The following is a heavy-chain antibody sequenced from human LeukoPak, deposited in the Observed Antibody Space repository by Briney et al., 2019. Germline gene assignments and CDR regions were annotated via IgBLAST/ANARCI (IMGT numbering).Heavy chain of an antibody. CDR2: ISDDGRRK. CDR3: AKDQWGDCGGDCYSLDYGMDV. D-gene: IGHD2-21*02. J-gene: IGHJ6*02. Sequence: GGSLRLSCAASGFTFSESWMTWVRQAPGKGLEWVGVISDDGRRKDYADSVKGRFTISRDNSKNTLYLQMNSLRAEDTAVYYCAKDQWGDCGGDCYSLDYGMDVWGQGTTVTVSS. V-gene: IGHV3-30*18. CDR1: GFTFSESW.